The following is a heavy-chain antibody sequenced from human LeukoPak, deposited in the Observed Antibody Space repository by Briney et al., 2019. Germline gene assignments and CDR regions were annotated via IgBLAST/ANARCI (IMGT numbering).Heavy chain of an antibody. V-gene: IGHV3-7*01. J-gene: IGHJ4*02. CDR1: GFTFSSYS. Sequence: GGSLRLSCAASGFTFSSYSMNWVRQAPGKGMEWVANIKEDGSEQHYADSVRGRFTISRDNAKNSLYLEMNGLRAEDTAVYYCSRSLDYWGQGALVTVSS. CDR2: IKEDGSEQ. CDR3: SRSLDY.